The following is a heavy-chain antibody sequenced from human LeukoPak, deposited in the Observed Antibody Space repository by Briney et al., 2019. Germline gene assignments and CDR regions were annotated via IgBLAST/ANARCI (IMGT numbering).Heavy chain of an antibody. CDR3: ARAADYDILTGYPYYFDY. CDR1: GGSISSYY. CDR2: IYYSGST. V-gene: IGHV4-59*01. D-gene: IGHD3-9*01. Sequence: TSETLSLTCTVSGGSISSYYWSWIRQPPGKRLEWIVDIYYSGSTNYNPSLKSRVTISVDTSKNQFSLKLSSVTAADTAVYYCARAADYDILTGYPYYFDYWGQGTRVTVSS. J-gene: IGHJ4*02.